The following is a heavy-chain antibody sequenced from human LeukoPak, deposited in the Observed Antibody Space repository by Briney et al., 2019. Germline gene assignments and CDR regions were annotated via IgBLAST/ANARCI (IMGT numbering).Heavy chain of an antibody. V-gene: IGHV3-21*01. J-gene: IGHJ4*02. CDR3: ARGPASDKNGWPPETFDY. CDR1: GFTFSSYS. Sequence: PGGSLRLSCAASGFTFSSYSMNWVRQAPGKGLEWVSSISSSSSYIYYADSVKGRFTISRDNAKNSLYLQMNSLRAEDTAVYYCARGPASDKNGWPPETFDYWGQGTLVTVSS. CDR2: ISSSSSYI. D-gene: IGHD1-14*01.